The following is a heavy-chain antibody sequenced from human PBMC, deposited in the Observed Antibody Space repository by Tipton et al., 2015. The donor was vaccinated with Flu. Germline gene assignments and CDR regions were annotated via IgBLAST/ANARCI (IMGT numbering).Heavy chain of an antibody. CDR1: GGSIRTSGFY. CDR3: ARDRGFSNWFDP. CDR2: IYHNGDT. Sequence: TLSLTCTVSGGSIRTSGFYWSWIRQLPGKGLEWIGYIYHNGDTHHNPSLKSRISISVDTSKNQFSLRLDSVTAADTAVYYWARDRGFSNWFDPWGQGTLVTVSS. D-gene: IGHD3-10*01. J-gene: IGHJ5*02. V-gene: IGHV4-31*03.